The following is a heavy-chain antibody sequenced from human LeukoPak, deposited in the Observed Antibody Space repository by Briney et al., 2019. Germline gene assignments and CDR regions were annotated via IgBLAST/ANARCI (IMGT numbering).Heavy chain of an antibody. V-gene: IGHV1-2*02. Sequence: ASVKVSCKASGYTFTGYYMHWVRQAPGQGLEWMGWINPNSGGTNYAQKFQGRVTMTRDTSISTAYMELSRLRSDDTAVYYCARGDSSSWYDHYYYMDVWGKGTTVTVSS. CDR2: INPNSGGT. D-gene: IGHD6-13*01. J-gene: IGHJ6*03. CDR3: ARGDSSSWYDHYYYMDV. CDR1: GYTFTGYY.